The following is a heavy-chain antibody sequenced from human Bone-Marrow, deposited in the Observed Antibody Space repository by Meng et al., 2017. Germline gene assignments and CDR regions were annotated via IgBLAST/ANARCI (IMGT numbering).Heavy chain of an antibody. D-gene: IGHD3-9*01. CDR1: GFTFSSYW. J-gene: IGHJ4*02. Sequence: GESLKISCAASGFTFSSYWMSWVRQAPGKGLEWVAVISYDGSNKYYADSVKGRFTISRDNSKNTLYLQMNSLRAEDTAVYYCARDGEDTYYDILTGYLSPPIDYWGQGTLVTVSS. CDR2: ISYDGSNK. V-gene: IGHV3-30*03. CDR3: ARDGEDTYYDILTGYLSPPIDY.